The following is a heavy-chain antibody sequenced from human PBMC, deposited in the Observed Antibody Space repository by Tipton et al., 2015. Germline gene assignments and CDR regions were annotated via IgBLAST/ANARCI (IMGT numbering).Heavy chain of an antibody. J-gene: IGHJ6*02. CDR1: GGSISSSNW. Sequence: TLSLTCAVSGGSISSSNWWSWVRQPPGKGLEWIGEIYQGGRTNYNPSLKSRVTISVDESKTQFSLKLTSVTAADTAVYYCARDFTPYNYYAMDVWGQGTSVTVSS. D-gene: IGHD5-24*01. CDR2: IYQGGRT. V-gene: IGHV4-4*02. CDR3: ARDFTPYNYYAMDV.